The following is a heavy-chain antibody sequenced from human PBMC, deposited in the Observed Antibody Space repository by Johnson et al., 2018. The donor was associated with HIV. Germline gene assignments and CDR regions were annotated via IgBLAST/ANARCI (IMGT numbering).Heavy chain of an antibody. CDR1: GFTFSSYA. CDR3: AKDRWVGVGYAFDI. Sequence: QMLLVESGGGVVQPGRSLRLSCAASGFTFSSYAMHWVRQAPGKGLEWVAVISYDGSNKYYADSVKGRFTISRDNSKNTLYLQMNSLRAEDTAVYYCAKDRWVGVGYAFDIWGQGTMVTVSS. D-gene: IGHD2-15*01. CDR2: ISYDGSNK. J-gene: IGHJ3*02. V-gene: IGHV3-30*04.